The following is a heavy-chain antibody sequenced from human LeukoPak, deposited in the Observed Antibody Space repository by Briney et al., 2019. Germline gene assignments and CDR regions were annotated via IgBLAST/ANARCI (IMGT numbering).Heavy chain of an antibody. Sequence: ASVKVSCKASGYTFTGYYMHWVRQAPGQGLEWMGWINPNSGGTNYAQKFQGRVTMTRDTSISTAYMELSRLRSDDPAVYYCARDQTNYSGSYYYATEGGWFDPWGQGTLVTVSS. CDR1: GYTFTGYY. D-gene: IGHD1-26*01. CDR3: ARDQTNYSGSYYYATEGGWFDP. V-gene: IGHV1-2*02. J-gene: IGHJ5*02. CDR2: INPNSGGT.